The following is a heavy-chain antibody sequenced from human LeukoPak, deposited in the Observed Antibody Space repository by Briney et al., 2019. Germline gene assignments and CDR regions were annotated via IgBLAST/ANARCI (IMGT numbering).Heavy chain of an antibody. CDR3: ARDITIAARPPFDY. Sequence: TGGSLRLSCAASGFTFDDYGMSWVRQAPGKWLEWVSGINWNGGSTGYADSVKGRFTISRDNAKNSLYLQMNSLRAEDTALYYCARDITIAARPPFDYWGQGTLVTVSS. D-gene: IGHD6-6*01. J-gene: IGHJ4*02. CDR1: GFTFDDYG. V-gene: IGHV3-20*04. CDR2: INWNGGST.